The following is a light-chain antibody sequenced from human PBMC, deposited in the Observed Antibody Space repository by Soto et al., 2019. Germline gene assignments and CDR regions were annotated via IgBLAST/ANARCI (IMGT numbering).Light chain of an antibody. V-gene: IGLV1-47*01. Sequence: QAVVTQPPSASGTPGQRVTISCSGSSSNIGSNYVYCYQQLPGTAPKLLIYRNNQRPSGVPDRFSGSKSGTSASLAISGLRSEDEADYYCAAWDDSLSGYAVFGGGTQLTVL. J-gene: IGLJ7*01. CDR2: RNN. CDR3: AAWDDSLSGYAV. CDR1: SSNIGSNY.